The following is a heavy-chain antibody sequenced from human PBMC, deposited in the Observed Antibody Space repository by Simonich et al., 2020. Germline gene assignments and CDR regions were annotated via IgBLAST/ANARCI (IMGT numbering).Heavy chain of an antibody. CDR1: GYTLTGYY. CDR2: SKPYRGGT. D-gene: IGHD1-1*01. CDR3: ASSKRGYNWNDFDY. J-gene: IGHJ4*02. V-gene: IGHV1-2*02. Sequence: QVQLVQSGAEVKKPGASVKVSCKASGYTLTGYYMHWVRQAHVQGLEWMGWSKPYRGGTNYAQNFQGRDTMTRDTSISTAYLELSRMRSDDTAVYYCASSKRGYNWNDFDYWGQGTLVTVSS.